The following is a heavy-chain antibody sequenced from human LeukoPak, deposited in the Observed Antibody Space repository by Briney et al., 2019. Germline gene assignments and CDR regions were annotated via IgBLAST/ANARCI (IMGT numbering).Heavy chain of an antibody. CDR2: IKQDGSEK. CDR1: GFTFTTYC. CDR3: ARGMDV. V-gene: IGHV3-7*03. J-gene: IGHJ6*02. Sequence: GGSLRLSCAASGFTFTTYCMTWVRQAPGKGLEWVANIKQDGSEKYYVDSVKGRFTISRDNAKNSLYLQMNSLRAEDTAVYYCARGMDVRGQGTTVTVSS.